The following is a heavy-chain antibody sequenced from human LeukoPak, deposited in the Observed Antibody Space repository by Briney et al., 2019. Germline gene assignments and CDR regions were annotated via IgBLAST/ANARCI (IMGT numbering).Heavy chain of an antibody. V-gene: IGHV3-48*03. J-gene: IGHJ3*02. CDR3: ARELTSDSSGYDAFHI. Sequence: GGSPRLSCTASGFSFSNYEMDWVRQAPGKGLEWISYINGSGGTIFYADSVKGRFTISRDNAKNSMYLQMSSLRAEDTAVYYCARELTSDSSGYDAFHIWGRGTPVTVSS. CDR1: GFSFSNYE. CDR2: INGSGGTI. D-gene: IGHD3-22*01.